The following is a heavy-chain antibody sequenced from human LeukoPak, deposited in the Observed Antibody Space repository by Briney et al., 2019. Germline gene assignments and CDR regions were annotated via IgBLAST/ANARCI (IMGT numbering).Heavy chain of an antibody. V-gene: IGHV3-23*01. CDR2: ISGSGGST. D-gene: IGHD3-22*01. J-gene: IGHJ4*02. Sequence: PGGSLRLSCAASGFTLSSYAMGWVRQAPGKGLEWVSAISGSGGSTNYADSVKGRFTISRDNSKNTLYLQMNSLRAEDTAVYYCAKTYNYYDSRVAGTFFDYWGQGTLVTVSS. CDR3: AKTYNYYDSRVAGTFFDY. CDR1: GFTLSSYA.